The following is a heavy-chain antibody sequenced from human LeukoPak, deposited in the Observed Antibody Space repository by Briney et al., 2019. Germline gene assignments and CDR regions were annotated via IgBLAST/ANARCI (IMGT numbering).Heavy chain of an antibody. CDR3: ARRGSGSLTFDY. D-gene: IGHD3-10*01. Sequence: GGSLRLSCTASGFTFSSHWMHWVRQAPGKGLVWVSRINNDGSDTTYADTVKGRFTISRDNAKNTLYLQGNSLRAEDTAVYYCARRGSGSLTFDYWGQGTLVTVSS. CDR2: INNDGSDT. V-gene: IGHV3-74*03. J-gene: IGHJ4*02. CDR1: GFTFSSHW.